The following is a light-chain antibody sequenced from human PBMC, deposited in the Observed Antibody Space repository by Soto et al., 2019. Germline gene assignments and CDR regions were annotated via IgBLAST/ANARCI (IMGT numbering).Light chain of an antibody. V-gene: IGLV2-8*01. Sequence: QSALTQPPSASGSPGQSVTISCTGTSSDIGGYKYVSWYQQYPGRVPKLIIYEVTKRPSGVPDRFSGSKSGNTASLTVSGLQAEDEAEYYCSSFAVSNTLVFGGGTKVTVL. CDR1: SSDIGGYKY. CDR2: EVT. J-gene: IGLJ2*01. CDR3: SSFAVSNTLV.